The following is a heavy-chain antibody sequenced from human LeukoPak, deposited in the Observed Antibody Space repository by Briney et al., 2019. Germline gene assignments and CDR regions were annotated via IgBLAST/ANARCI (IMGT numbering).Heavy chain of an antibody. V-gene: IGHV6-1*01. Sequence: SQTLSLTSAISGDSVSSNSAAWNWIRQSPSRGLEWLGRTYYRSKWYNDYAVSVKSRITINPDTSKNQFSLQLNSVTPEDTAVYYCARERMSGNRVATPNFHFDYWGQGTLVTVSS. CDR2: TYYRSKWYN. J-gene: IGHJ4*02. CDR3: ARERMSGNRVATPNFHFDY. D-gene: IGHD5-12*01. CDR1: GDSVSSNSAA.